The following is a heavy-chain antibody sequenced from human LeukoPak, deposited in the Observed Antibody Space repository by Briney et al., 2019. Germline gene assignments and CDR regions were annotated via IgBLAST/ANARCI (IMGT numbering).Heavy chain of an antibody. CDR1: GFTFSSYW. CDR2: IKQDGSDK. V-gene: IGHV3-7*03. CDR3: ARGRKIYSNSDFDY. J-gene: IGHJ4*02. D-gene: IGHD4-11*01. Sequence: GGSLRLSCAASGFTFSSYWMSWVRHAPGKGLELVATIKQDGSDKYYVDSVKGRFIISRDNVKNSLYLQMNSVRAEETALYYCARGRKIYSNSDFDYWGQGTLVTVSS.